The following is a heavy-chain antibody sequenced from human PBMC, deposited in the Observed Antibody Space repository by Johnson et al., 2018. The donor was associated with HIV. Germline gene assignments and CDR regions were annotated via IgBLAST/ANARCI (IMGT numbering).Heavy chain of an antibody. CDR2: IGTAGDT. D-gene: IGHD6-13*01. CDR1: GLTFSSYD. V-gene: IGHV3-13*01. CDR3: ARAIAAAGAFDI. Sequence: VQLVESGGGLVQPGGSLRLSCAAYGLTFSSYDMHWVRQATGKGLEWVSAIGTAGDTYYQGSVKGRFTISRENAKNSLYLQMNSLRAGDTAVYYCARAIAAAGAFDIWGQGTMVTVSS. J-gene: IGHJ3*02.